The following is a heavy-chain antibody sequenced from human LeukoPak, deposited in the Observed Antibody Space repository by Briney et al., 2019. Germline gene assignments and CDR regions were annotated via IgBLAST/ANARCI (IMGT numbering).Heavy chain of an antibody. V-gene: IGHV4-59*01. Sequence: SGTLSLTCVVSGGSISSNWWSWVRQPPGEGLEWIGYIYYSGSTNYNPSLKSRVTISVDTSKNQFSLKLSSVTAADTAVYYCAGVPAAGDYYYYYMDVWGKGTTVTVSS. CDR1: GGSISSNW. CDR3: AGVPAAGDYYYYYMDV. J-gene: IGHJ6*03. CDR2: IYYSGST. D-gene: IGHD6-13*01.